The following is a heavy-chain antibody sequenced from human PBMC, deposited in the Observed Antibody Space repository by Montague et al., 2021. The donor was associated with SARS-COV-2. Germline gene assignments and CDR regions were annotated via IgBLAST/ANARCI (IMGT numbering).Heavy chain of an antibody. CDR3: ALPLGGARFDP. V-gene: IGHV4-4*02. D-gene: IGHD1-26*01. CDR1: GGSVSSYNW. J-gene: IGHJ5*02. Sequence: SETLSLTCTVSGGSVSSYNWWTWLRQPPGKGLEWIGEIYHRGTTNYNPSLQSRVTISVDKSRNHLSLNLRAVTAADTAMYYCALPLGGARFDPWGQGILVTVSS. CDR2: IYHRGTT.